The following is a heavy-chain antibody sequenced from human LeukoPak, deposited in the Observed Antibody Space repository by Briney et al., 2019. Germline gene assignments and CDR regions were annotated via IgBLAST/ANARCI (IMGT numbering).Heavy chain of an antibody. CDR2: IHHSGST. V-gene: IGHV4-38-2*01. D-gene: IGHD5-12*01. CDR1: GYSISSGYY. CDR3: ARLGSGYDTLYYFDY. J-gene: IGHJ4*02. Sequence: SETLSLTCAVSGYSISSGYYWGWIRQPPGKGLEWIGSIHHSGSTYYNPSLKSRVTISVDTSKNQFSLKLSSVTAADTAVYYCARLGSGYDTLYYFDYWGQGTLVTVSS.